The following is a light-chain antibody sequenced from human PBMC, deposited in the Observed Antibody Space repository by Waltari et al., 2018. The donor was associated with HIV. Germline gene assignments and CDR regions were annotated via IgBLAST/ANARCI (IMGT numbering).Light chain of an antibody. CDR1: TSDIGDYNY. J-gene: IGLJ1*01. CDR3: SSYTGITTLLYV. CDR2: GVT. V-gene: IGLV2-14*01. Sequence: QSALTQPASVSGSPGQSITISCTGITSDIGDYNYVSWYQQHSDKAPKLIIYGVTQRPSWVSSRFCASKSGNTASLTISGLQAEDEADYYCSSYTGITTLLYVFGSGTKVTVL.